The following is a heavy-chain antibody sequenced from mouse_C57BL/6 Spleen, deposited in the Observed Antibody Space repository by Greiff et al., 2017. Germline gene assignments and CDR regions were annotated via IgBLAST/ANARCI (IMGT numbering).Heavy chain of an antibody. D-gene: IGHD2-3*01. Sequence: QVQLKESDAELVKPGASVKISCKVSGYTFTDHTINWMKQRPEQGLEWIGYIYPRDGSTKYNEKFKGKATLTADKSSGTADMKLISLTSEDSAVYFCASSGYSYYFYYSGQGTTLTVSS. CDR1: GYTFTDHT. CDR2: IYPRDGST. J-gene: IGHJ2*01. CDR3: ASSGYSYYFYY. V-gene: IGHV1-78*01.